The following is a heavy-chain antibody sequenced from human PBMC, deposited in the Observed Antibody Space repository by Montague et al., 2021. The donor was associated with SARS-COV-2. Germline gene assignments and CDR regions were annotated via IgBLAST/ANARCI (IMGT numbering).Heavy chain of an antibody. CDR1: GGSISSYY. D-gene: IGHD5-12*01. CDR2: IYYSGST. CDR3: AGDRGRFWHFDL. J-gene: IGHJ2*01. V-gene: IGHV4-59*01. Sequence: SDTLSLTCTVSGGSISSYYWNWIRQSPGKGLEWIGYIYYSGSTKYNPSLKSRVTISVDTSKSQMSLRLNSVTAADTAVCHCAGDRGRFWHFDLWGRGTLVTVSS.